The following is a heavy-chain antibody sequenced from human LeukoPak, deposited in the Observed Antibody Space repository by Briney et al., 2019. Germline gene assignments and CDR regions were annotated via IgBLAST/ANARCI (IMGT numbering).Heavy chain of an antibody. D-gene: IGHD2-2*01. CDR1: GFTFSSYA. CDR3: AKAGFGGQLLTFDY. V-gene: IGHV3-23*01. Sequence: GGSLRLSCAASGFTFSSYAMSWVRQAPGKGLEWVSAISGSGGSTYYADSVKGRFAISRDNSKNTLYLQMNSLRAEDTAVYYCAKAGFGGQLLTFDYWGQGTLVTVSS. CDR2: ISGSGGST. J-gene: IGHJ4*02.